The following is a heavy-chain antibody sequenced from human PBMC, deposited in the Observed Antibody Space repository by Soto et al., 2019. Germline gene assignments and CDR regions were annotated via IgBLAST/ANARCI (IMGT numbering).Heavy chain of an antibody. V-gene: IGHV3-66*01. CDR2: IYSGGST. D-gene: IGHD6-13*01. CDR3: ARDLDGGYSSSWYAFDI. Sequence: GGSLRLSCAASGFTVSSNYMSWVRQAPGKGLEWVSVIYSGGSTYYADSVKGRFTISRHNSKNTLYLQMNILRAEDTAMYYCARDLDGGYSSSWYAFDIWGQGTMVTVSS. CDR1: GFTVSSNY. J-gene: IGHJ3*02.